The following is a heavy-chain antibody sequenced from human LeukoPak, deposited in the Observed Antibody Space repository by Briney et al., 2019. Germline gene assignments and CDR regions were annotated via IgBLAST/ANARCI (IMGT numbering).Heavy chain of an antibody. Sequence: GRSLRLSCAASGFTFSSYGMHWVRQAPGKGLEWVAVTWYDGSNKYYADSVKGRFTISRDNSKNTLYLQMNSLRAEDTAVYYCARNHPEAETVIVRRHAYYFDNWGQGTLVTVSS. CDR3: ARNHPEAETVIVRRHAYYFDN. CDR1: GFTFSSYG. V-gene: IGHV3-33*01. CDR2: TWYDGSNK. D-gene: IGHD3-22*01. J-gene: IGHJ4*02.